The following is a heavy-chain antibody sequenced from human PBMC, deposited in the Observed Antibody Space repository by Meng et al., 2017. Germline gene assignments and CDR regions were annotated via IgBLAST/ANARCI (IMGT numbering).Heavy chain of an antibody. V-gene: IGHV1-8*01. CDR3: ARGYYGSGLFDP. CDR2: MKPNSGNT. D-gene: IGHD3-10*01. CDR1: GDAFTSYD. Sequence: QLVHTGAEVESPGRSVMGSRKDAGDAFTSYDSTWVRQATGQGLEWRGWMKPNSGNTGYAQKFQGRVTITRNTSISTAYMELSSLRSEDTAVYYCARGYYGSGLFDPWGQGTLVTVSS. J-gene: IGHJ5*02.